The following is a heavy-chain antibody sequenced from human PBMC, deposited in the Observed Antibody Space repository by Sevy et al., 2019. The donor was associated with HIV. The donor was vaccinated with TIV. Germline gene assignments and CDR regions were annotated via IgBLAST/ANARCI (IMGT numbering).Heavy chain of an antibody. J-gene: IGHJ6*02. CDR3: ARDLQHQLDYYYNGMDV. CDR1: GFTFSDYY. Sequence: GGSLRLSCAASGFTFSDYYMNWIRQAPGKGLEWVSYISSSGGTIYYADSVKGRFTISRDNAKNSLYLQMNSLRAEDTAVYYCARDLQHQLDYYYNGMDVWGQGTTVTVSS. V-gene: IGHV3-11*04. CDR2: ISSSGGTI. D-gene: IGHD2-2*01.